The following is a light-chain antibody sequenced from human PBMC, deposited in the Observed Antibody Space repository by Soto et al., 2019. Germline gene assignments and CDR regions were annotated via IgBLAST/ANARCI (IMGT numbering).Light chain of an antibody. Sequence: QSVLTQPPSASGTPGQRVTISCSGSSSNIGSNYVYWYQQLPGTAPKLLIYRNDQRPSGVPDRFSGSKPGTSASLAISGLRSEDEADYYCAAWDDSLSRYVFGSGTKLTVL. CDR3: AAWDDSLSRYV. V-gene: IGLV1-47*01. J-gene: IGLJ1*01. CDR1: SSNIGSNY. CDR2: RND.